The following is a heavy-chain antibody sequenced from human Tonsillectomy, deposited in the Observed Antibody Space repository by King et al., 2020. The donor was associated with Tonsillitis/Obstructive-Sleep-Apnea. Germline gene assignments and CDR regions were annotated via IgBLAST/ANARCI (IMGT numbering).Heavy chain of an antibody. V-gene: IGHV3-7*04. D-gene: IGHD5-12*01. CDR2: INQNGRGK. CDR1: GFTFSDYW. J-gene: IGHJ4*02. CDR3: ASDRRGGSVY. Sequence: VQLVESGGALVQPGGSLRLSCAASGFTFSDYWMSWVRQAPGKGLEWVANINQNGRGKNYIDSVKGRFIISRDNAKNSLYLQMNNLRAEDTAVYYCASDRRGGSVYWGQGTLVTVSS.